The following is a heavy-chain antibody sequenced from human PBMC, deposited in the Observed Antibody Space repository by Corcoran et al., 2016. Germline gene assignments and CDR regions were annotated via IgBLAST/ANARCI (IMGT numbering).Heavy chain of an antibody. CDR3: ARGPFGSGYYTHYYYGIDV. D-gene: IGHD3-3*01. V-gene: IGHV6-1*01. Sequence: QVQLQQSGPGLVKPSQTLSLTCAISGDSVSSNSAAWNWIRQSPSRGLEWLGRTYYRSKWYNDYAVSVKSRITINPDTSKNQFSLQLNSVTPEDTAVYACARGPFGSGYYTHYYYGIDVWGQGTTVTGSS. J-gene: IGHJ6*02. CDR1: GDSVSSNSAA. CDR2: TYYRSKWYN.